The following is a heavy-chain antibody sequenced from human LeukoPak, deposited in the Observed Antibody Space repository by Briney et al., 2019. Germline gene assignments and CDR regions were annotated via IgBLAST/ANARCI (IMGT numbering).Heavy chain of an antibody. CDR1: GGSISSYY. J-gene: IGHJ6*04. CDR2: IYYSGST. V-gene: IGHV4-59*01. Sequence: SETLSLTCTVSGGSISSYYWSWIRQPPGKGLEWIGYIYYSGSTNYNPSLTSRVTISVDTSKNQFSLKLSSVTAADTAVYYCARVERGYYAFWGKGTTVTISS. CDR3: ARVERGYYAF. D-gene: IGHD2-2*01.